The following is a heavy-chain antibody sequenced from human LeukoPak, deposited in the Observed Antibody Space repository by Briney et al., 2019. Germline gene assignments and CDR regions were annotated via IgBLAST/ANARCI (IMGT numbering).Heavy chain of an antibody. CDR2: IKEDGSEK. J-gene: IGHJ4*02. CDR1: GFTLSSYW. Sequence: GGSLRLSCATSGFTLSSYWMSWVRQAPGKGLEWVANIKEDGSEKYYVDSVKGRFTISRDNAKNSLYLQMNSLRAEDTAVYYCARDQQRVDYGDYVTHWGQGTLVTVSS. V-gene: IGHV3-7*03. D-gene: IGHD4-17*01. CDR3: ARDQQRVDYGDYVTH.